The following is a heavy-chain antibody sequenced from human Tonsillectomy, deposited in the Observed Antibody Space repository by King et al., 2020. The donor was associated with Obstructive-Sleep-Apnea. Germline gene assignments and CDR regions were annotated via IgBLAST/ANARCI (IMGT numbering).Heavy chain of an antibody. D-gene: IGHD4-11*01. J-gene: IGHJ4*02. CDR1: DDSISSSAYY. Sequence: QLQESGPGLVKPSQTLSLTCTVSDDSISSSAYYWGWMRQYPGKGLEWIGCISHSGSPYYNPSLNSRVTISMETSRNQFFLKLSSVTAADTAVYYCARSTEYSNYEAYWGQGILVTVSS. CDR3: ARSTEYSNYEAY. V-gene: IGHV4-31*03. CDR2: ISHSGSP.